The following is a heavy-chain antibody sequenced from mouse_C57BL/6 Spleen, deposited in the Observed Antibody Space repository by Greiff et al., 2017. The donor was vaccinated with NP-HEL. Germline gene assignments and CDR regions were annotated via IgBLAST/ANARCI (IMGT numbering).Heavy chain of an antibody. D-gene: IGHD2-10*02. CDR3: ARDPSNYFDY. Sequence: EVKLMESGPGLVKPSQSLSLTCSVTGYSITSGYYWNWIRQFPGNKLEWMGYISYDGSNNYNPSLKNRISITRDTSKNQFFLKLNSVTTEDTATYYCARDPSNYFDYWGQGTTLTVSS. CDR2: ISYDGSN. V-gene: IGHV3-6*01. CDR1: GYSITSGYY. J-gene: IGHJ2*01.